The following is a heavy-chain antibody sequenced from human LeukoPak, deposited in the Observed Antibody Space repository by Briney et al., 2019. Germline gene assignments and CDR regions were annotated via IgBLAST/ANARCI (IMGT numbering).Heavy chain of an antibody. CDR2: ISGSGDST. V-gene: IGHV3-23*01. Sequence: GGSLRLSCAASGFTFNSYAMSWVRKTPGKGLEWVSAISGSGDSTYYADSEKGRFTISRDNSKNTLYLQMNSLRAEDSAVYYCAKDRPRLLWFGEAAYWGQGTLVTVSS. CDR3: AKDRPRLLWFGEAAY. CDR1: GFTFNSYA. J-gene: IGHJ4*02. D-gene: IGHD3-10*01.